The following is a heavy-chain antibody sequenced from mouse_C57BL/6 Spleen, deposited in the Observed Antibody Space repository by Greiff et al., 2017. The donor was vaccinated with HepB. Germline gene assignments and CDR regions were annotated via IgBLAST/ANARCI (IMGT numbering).Heavy chain of an antibody. D-gene: IGHD1-1*01. J-gene: IGHJ1*03. V-gene: IGHV5-6*01. CDR1: GFTFSSYG. Sequence: EVQRVESGGDLVKPGGSLKLSCAASGFTFSSYGMSWVRQTPDKRLEWVATISSGGSYTYYPDSVKGRFTISRDNAKNTLYLQMSSLKSEDTAMYYCAREHYGSPWYFDVWGTGTTVTVSS. CDR2: ISSGGSYT. CDR3: AREHYGSPWYFDV.